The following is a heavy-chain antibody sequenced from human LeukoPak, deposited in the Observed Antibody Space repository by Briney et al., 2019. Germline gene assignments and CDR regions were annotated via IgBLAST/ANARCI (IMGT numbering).Heavy chain of an antibody. J-gene: IGHJ4*02. CDR1: GFTFSSYA. Sequence: GGSLRLSCAASGFTFSSYAMSWVRQAPGRGLEWVAVISCDGSNKYYADSVKGRFTISRDNSKNTLYLQMNSLRAEDTAVYYCAKAAYYYDSSGFEPRYYFDYWGQGTLVTVSS. CDR3: AKAAYYYDSSGFEPRYYFDY. D-gene: IGHD3-22*01. V-gene: IGHV3-30*18. CDR2: ISCDGSNK.